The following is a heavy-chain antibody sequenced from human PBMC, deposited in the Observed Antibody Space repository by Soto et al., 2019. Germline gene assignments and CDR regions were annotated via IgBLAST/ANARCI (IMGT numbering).Heavy chain of an antibody. CDR3: AKDLGHYDFWSGYFWFDP. CDR2: ISYDGSNK. D-gene: IGHD3-3*01. Sequence: SLRLSCAASGFTFSSYGMHWVRQAPGKGLEWVAVISYDGSNKYYADSVKGRFTISRDNSKNTLYLQMNSLRAEDTAVYYCAKDLGHYDFWSGYFWFDPWGQGTLVTVSS. V-gene: IGHV3-30*18. J-gene: IGHJ5*02. CDR1: GFTFSSYG.